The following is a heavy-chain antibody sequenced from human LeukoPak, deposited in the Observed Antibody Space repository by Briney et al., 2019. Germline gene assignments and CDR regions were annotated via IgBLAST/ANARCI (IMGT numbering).Heavy chain of an antibody. Sequence: PSETLSLTCTVSGGSISSSSWYWGWIRQPPGKGLKWIGSIYYSGSTYYNPSLKSRVTISVDTSKNQFSLKLSSVTAADTAVYYCARARGYCSGGSCYRGYYYMDVWGKGTTVTVSS. V-gene: IGHV4-39*07. CDR1: GGSISSSSWY. D-gene: IGHD2-15*01. CDR2: IYYSGST. J-gene: IGHJ6*03. CDR3: ARARGYCSGGSCYRGYYYMDV.